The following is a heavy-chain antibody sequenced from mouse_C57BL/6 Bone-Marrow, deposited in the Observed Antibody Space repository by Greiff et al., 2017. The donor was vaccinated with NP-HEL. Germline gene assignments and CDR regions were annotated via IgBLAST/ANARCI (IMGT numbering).Heavy chain of an antibody. Sequence: EVKLVESGGGLVKPGGSLKLSCAASGFTFSDYGMHWVRQAPEKGLEWVAYISSGSSTIYYADTVKGRFTISRDTAKNTLFLQMTSLRSEDTAMYYCARQYYYGRFYAMDYWGQGTSVTVSS. CDR1: GFTFSDYG. V-gene: IGHV5-17*01. D-gene: IGHD1-1*01. CDR2: ISSGSSTI. CDR3: ARQYYYGRFYAMDY. J-gene: IGHJ4*01.